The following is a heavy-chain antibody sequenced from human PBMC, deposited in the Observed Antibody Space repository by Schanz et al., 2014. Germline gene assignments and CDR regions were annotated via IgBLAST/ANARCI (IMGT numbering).Heavy chain of an antibody. J-gene: IGHJ4*02. CDR3: ARGRGFYDY. V-gene: IGHV1-69*02. CDR1: GGTFSSYA. Sequence: QVQLVQSGAEVKKPGSPVKVSCKSSGGTFSSYAISWVRQAPGQGLEWVGRFIPILDVGNYAQQFQGRVTITADKSTFTAYMELSSLTSEDTAVHYCARGRGFYDYWGQGTLVTVSS. D-gene: IGHD3-10*01. CDR2: FIPILDVG.